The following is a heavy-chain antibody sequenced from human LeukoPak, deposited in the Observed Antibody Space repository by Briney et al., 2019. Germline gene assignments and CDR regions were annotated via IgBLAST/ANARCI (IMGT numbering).Heavy chain of an antibody. CDR1: GFTFDDYA. CDR2: ISWNSGSI. D-gene: IGHD2-21*02. V-gene: IGHV3-9*01. J-gene: IGHJ4*02. CDR3: AALGVVTATPSDY. Sequence: PGRSLRLSCAASGFTFDDYAMHWVRQAPGKGLEWVSGISWNSGSIGYADSVKGRFTISRDNAKNSLYLQMNSLRAEDTAVYYCAALGVVTATPSDYWGQGTLVTVSS.